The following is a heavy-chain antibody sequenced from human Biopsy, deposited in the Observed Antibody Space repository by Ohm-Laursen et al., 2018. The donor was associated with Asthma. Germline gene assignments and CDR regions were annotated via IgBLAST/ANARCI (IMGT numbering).Heavy chain of an antibody. J-gene: IGHJ4*02. CDR1: GGSISSSSYS. V-gene: IGHV4-39*01. Sequence: GTLSLTCTVSGGSISSSSYSWGWIRQPPGKGLGGIGSFSYTGKTATRPLRSRVTFSVDTSKNTFPLNLTSVTAADTAVFYCARHWNWGSFFDYWGQGMLVTVSS. CDR2: FSYTGKT. CDR3: ARHWNWGSFFDY. D-gene: IGHD7-27*01.